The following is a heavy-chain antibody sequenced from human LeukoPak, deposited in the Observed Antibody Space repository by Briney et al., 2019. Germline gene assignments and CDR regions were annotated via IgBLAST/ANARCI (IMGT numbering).Heavy chain of an antibody. CDR3: AKDVSVIAVAGTVY. CDR1: GFTFSSDS. V-gene: IGHV3-48*01. CDR2: ISSSSSIK. D-gene: IGHD6-19*01. J-gene: IGHJ4*02. Sequence: GGSLRLSCAVSGFTFSSDSMNWLRQAPGKGLEWVSYISSSSSIKQYADSAKGRFTISRDNAKNSLYLQMNSLRAEDTAIYYCAKDVSVIAVAGTVYWGQGTLVTVS.